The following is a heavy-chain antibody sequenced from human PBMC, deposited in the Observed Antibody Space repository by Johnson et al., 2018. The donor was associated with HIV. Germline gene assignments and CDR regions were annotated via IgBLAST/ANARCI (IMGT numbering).Heavy chain of an antibody. CDR2: IRYDGSNK. D-gene: IGHD2-15*01. V-gene: IGHV3-30*02. J-gene: IGHJ3*02. CDR3: AKWTRESGSGLFDI. CDR1: GFTFSSYG. Sequence: QVQLVESGGGVVQPGGSMRLSCAASGFTFSSYGMHWVRQAPGKGLEWVAFIRYDGSNKYYADSVKGRFTISRDNSKTTLYLQMNSLRAEDTAVYYCAKWTRESGSGLFDIWGQGTMVTVSS.